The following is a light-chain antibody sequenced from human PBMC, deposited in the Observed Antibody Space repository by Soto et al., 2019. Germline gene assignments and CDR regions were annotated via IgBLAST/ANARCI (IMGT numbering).Light chain of an antibody. CDR3: SSYTTSTSFIL. Sequence: QSALTQPPSVSGAPGQRVTISCTGSSSNIGAGYDVHWYQQLPGTAPKLLIYGNSNRPSGVPDRFSGSKSGTSASLAITGLQAEDEADYYCSSYTTSTSFILFGGGTKLTVL. J-gene: IGLJ2*01. CDR2: GNS. CDR1: SSNIGAGYD. V-gene: IGLV1-40*01.